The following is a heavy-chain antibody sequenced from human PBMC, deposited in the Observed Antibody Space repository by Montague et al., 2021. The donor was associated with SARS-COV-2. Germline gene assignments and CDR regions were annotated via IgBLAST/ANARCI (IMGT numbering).Heavy chain of an antibody. J-gene: IGHJ2*01. Sequence: SETLSLTCTVSGGSISSYYWSWIWQPAGKGLEWIGRIYTSGSTNYNPSLKSRVTMSVDTSKNQFSLKLSSVTAADTAVYYCARGLDYYDFWSGYYPAYWYFDHWGRGTLVTVSS. CDR3: ARGLDYYDFWSGYYPAYWYFDH. V-gene: IGHV4-4*07. D-gene: IGHD3-3*01. CDR2: IYTSGST. CDR1: GGSISSYY.